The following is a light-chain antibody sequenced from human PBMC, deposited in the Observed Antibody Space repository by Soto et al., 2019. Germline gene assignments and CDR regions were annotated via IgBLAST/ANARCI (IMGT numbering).Light chain of an antibody. V-gene: IGLV4-69*01. J-gene: IGLJ1*01. CDR3: QTWGTGIHV. CDR1: SGHSSYA. Sequence: QLVLTQSPSASASLGASVKLTCTLSSGHSSYAIAWHQQQPEKGPRYLMKLNSDGSHSKGDGIPDRLSCSSSGAERYLIIYSLQSEDEADYYCQTWGTGIHVFGTGTKVTVL. CDR2: LNSDGSH.